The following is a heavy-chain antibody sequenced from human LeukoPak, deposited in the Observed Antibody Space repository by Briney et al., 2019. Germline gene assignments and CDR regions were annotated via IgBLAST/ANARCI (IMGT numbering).Heavy chain of an antibody. CDR1: GGTFSSYA. Sequence: GASVKVSCKASGGTFSSYAISWVRQAPGQGLEWMGGIIPIFGTANYAQKFQGRVTITADESTSTAYMELSSLRSEDTAVYYCARGSSPVWSGYPTYYYMDVWGKGTTVTVSS. D-gene: IGHD3-3*01. V-gene: IGHV1-69*13. J-gene: IGHJ6*03. CDR2: IIPIFGTA. CDR3: ARGSSPVWSGYPTYYYMDV.